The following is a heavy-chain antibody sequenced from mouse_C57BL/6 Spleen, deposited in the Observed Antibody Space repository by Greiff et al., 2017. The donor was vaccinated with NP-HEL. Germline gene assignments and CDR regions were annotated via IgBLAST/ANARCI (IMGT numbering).Heavy chain of an antibody. CDR1: GYTFTEYT. Sequence: VKVVESGAELVKPGASVKLSCKASGYTFTEYTIHWVKQRSGQGLEWIGWFYPGSGSIKYNEKFKDKATLTADKSSSTVYMELSRLTSEDSAVYFCARHEGGYDYPYFDYWGQGTTLTVSS. V-gene: IGHV1-62-2*01. CDR3: ARHEGGYDYPYFDY. J-gene: IGHJ2*01. D-gene: IGHD2-4*01. CDR2: FYPGSGSI.